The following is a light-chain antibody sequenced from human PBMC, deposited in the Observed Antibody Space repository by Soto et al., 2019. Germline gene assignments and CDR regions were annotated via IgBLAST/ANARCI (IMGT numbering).Light chain of an antibody. J-gene: IGLJ3*02. CDR1: NSNIGNTY. V-gene: IGLV1-51*01. CDR3: LMYYGGAWV. Sequence: QSVLTQPPSVSAAPGQRVTIFCSGSNSNIGNTYVSWYQQLPGTAPKLLIYDNNKRPSGIPDRFSASKSGTSATLGITGLQTGDEAEYYCLMYYGGAWVFGGGTKLTVL. CDR2: DNN.